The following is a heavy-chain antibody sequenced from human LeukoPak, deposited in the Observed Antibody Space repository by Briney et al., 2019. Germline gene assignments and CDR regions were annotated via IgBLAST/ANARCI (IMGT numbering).Heavy chain of an antibody. CDR2: IRSKAYGGTT. CDR3: TYGRNEYYFDY. CDR1: GFTFGDYA. D-gene: IGHD5-24*01. J-gene: IGHJ4*02. V-gene: IGHV3-49*04. Sequence: PGGSLRLSCTASGFTFGDYAMSWVRQAPGKGLEWVGFIRSKAYGGTTEYAASVKGRFTISRDDSKSIAYLQMNSLKTEDTAVYYCTYGRNEYYFDYWGQGTLVTVSS.